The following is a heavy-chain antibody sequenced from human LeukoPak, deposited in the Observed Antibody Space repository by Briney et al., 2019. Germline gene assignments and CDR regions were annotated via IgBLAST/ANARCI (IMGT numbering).Heavy chain of an antibody. V-gene: IGHV4-34*01. CDR1: GGSFSGYY. J-gene: IGHJ5*02. CDR2: INHSGST. Sequence: SETLSLTCAVYGGSFSGYYWSWIRQPPGKGLEWIGEINHSGSTNYNPSLKSRVTISVDTSKNQFSPKLSSVTAADTAVYYCARKGPAAGLSRWFDPWGQGTLVTVSS. D-gene: IGHD6-13*01. CDR3: ARKGPAAGLSRWFDP.